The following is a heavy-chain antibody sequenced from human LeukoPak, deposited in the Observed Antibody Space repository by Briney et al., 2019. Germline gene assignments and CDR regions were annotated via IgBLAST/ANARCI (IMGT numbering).Heavy chain of an antibody. Sequence: GASVKVSCKASGYTFTGYYMHWVRQAPGQGLEWMGWINPNSGGANYAQKFQDRVTMTTDTSITTAYMELRRLTSDDTAVYYCAAIPKYYGDYPFPFWGQGTLVTVSS. CDR2: INPNSGGA. CDR3: AAIPKYYGDYPFPF. CDR1: GYTFTGYY. J-gene: IGHJ4*02. D-gene: IGHD4-17*01. V-gene: IGHV1-2*02.